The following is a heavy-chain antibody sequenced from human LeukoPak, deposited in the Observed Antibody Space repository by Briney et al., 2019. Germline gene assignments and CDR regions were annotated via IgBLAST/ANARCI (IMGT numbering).Heavy chain of an antibody. Sequence: SETLSLTCTVSGVSISSHYWSWIRQPPGKGLEWIGYIYYSGTTKYNPSLKSRVTLSADTSKNQFSLKLSSVTAADTAVYYCARVGDYYDSSGYYYSHDHWGQGTLVTVSS. CDR1: GVSISSHY. V-gene: IGHV4-59*11. CDR2: IYYSGTT. CDR3: ARVGDYYDSSGYYYSHDH. J-gene: IGHJ4*02. D-gene: IGHD3-22*01.